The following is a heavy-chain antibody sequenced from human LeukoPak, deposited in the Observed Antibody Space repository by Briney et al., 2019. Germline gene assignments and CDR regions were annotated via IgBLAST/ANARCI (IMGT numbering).Heavy chain of an antibody. V-gene: IGHV4-39*07. D-gene: IGHD3-10*01. CDR2: IYYSGST. Sequence: SETLSLTCTVSGGSITSSSYYWGWIRQPPGKGLEWIGTIYYSGSTYYSPSLKSRVTISVDTSKNRFSLKLSSVTAADTAVYYCARRVGRWFGERAYYYNYMDVWGKGTTVTVSS. CDR3: ARRVGRWFGERAYYYNYMDV. CDR1: GGSITSSSYY. J-gene: IGHJ6*03.